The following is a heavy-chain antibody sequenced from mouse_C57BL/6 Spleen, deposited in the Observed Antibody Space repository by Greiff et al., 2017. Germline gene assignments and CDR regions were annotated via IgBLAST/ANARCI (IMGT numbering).Heavy chain of an antibody. Sequence: VQLQQSGAELVRPGASVTLSCKASGYTFTDYEMHWVKQTPVHGLEWIGAIDPETGGTAYNQKFKGKAILTADKSSSTAYMELRSLTSEDSAVYYCTRRYGSSYWFAYWGQGTLVTVSA. CDR3: TRRYGSSYWFAY. CDR1: GYTFTDYE. J-gene: IGHJ3*01. CDR2: IDPETGGT. V-gene: IGHV1-15*01. D-gene: IGHD1-1*01.